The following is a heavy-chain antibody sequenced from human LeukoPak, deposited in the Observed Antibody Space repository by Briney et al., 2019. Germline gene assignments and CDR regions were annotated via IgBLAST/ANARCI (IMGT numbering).Heavy chain of an antibody. CDR3: ARGSYGDYEY. CDR1: GFTFSNYT. CDR2: ISSGSSVI. D-gene: IGHD4-17*01. V-gene: IGHV3-21*01. J-gene: IGHJ4*02. Sequence: GGSLRLSCAASGFTFSNYTMNWVRQAPGKGLEWVSSISSGSSVIYYADSVKGRFTISRDNAKNSLFLQMNSLRAEETALYYCARGSYGDYEYWGQGTLVTVSS.